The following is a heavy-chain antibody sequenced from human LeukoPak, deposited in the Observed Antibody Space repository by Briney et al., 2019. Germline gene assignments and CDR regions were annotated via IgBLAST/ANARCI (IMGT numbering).Heavy chain of an antibody. V-gene: IGHV3-15*01. CDR1: GFTFSNAW. J-gene: IGHJ4*02. Sequence: GGSLRLPCAASGFTFSNAWMSWVRQAPGKGLEWVGRIKSKTDGGTTDYAAPVKGRFTISRDDSKNTLYLQMNSLKTEDTAVYYCTTATGDDYSNYGGPDYWGQGTLVTVSS. CDR3: TTATGDDYSNYGGPDY. CDR2: IKSKTDGGTT. D-gene: IGHD4-11*01.